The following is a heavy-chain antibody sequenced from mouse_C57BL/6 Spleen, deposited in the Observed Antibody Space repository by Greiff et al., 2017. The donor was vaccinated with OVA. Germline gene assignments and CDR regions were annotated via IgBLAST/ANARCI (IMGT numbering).Heavy chain of an antibody. CDR2: ISSGGSYT. J-gene: IGHJ3*01. CDR1: GFTFSSYG. D-gene: IGHD1-1*01. V-gene: IGHV5-6*01. CDR3: ASDYYGSSREFAY. Sequence: EVKLMESGGDLVKPGGSLKLSCAASGFTFSSYGMSWVRQTPDKRLEWVATISSGGSYTYYPDSVKGRFTISRDNAKNTLYLQMSSLKSEDTAMYYCASDYYGSSREFAYWGQGTLVTVSA.